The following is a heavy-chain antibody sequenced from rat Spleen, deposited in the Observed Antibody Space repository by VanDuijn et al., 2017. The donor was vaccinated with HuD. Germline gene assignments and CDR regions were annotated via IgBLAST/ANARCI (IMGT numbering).Heavy chain of an antibody. V-gene: IGHV1-57*01. J-gene: IGHJ2*01. D-gene: IGHD5-1*01. Sequence: QVQLQQSGAELAMPGSSVKISCKASGYTFTSYDISWIKQTTGQGLEYIGHINTGSGGTNYNEKFKGKATLTVDKSSGTVFMQLSSLTPEDTAVYYCARGGWDFWGQGVMVTVSS. CDR1: GYTFTSYD. CDR2: INTGSGGT. CDR3: ARGGWDF.